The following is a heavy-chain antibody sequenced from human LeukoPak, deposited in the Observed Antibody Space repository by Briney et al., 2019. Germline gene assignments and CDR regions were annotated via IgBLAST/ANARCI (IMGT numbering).Heavy chain of an antibody. D-gene: IGHD3-10*01. CDR3: VRDFGGSRDY. Sequence: GGSLRLSCAASGFTFSSSAMSWVRQAPGKGLVWVSRINEDGSTINHADSVKGRFTISRDNAKNTLYLQMDSLRAEDTAVYYCVRDFGGSRDYWGQGTLVIVSS. CDR2: INEDGSTI. J-gene: IGHJ4*02. V-gene: IGHV3-74*01. CDR1: GFTFSSSA.